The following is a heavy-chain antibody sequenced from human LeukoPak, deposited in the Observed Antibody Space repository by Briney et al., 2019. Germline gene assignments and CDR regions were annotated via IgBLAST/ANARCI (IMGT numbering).Heavy chain of an antibody. V-gene: IGHV3-30*04. CDR3: ARDIAVARGYYYYGMDV. J-gene: IGHJ6*04. Sequence: GRSLRLSCAASGFTFSSYAMHCVRQAPGKGLEWVAVISYDGSNKYYADSVKGRFTISRDNSKNTLYLQMNSMRAEDTAVYYCARDIAVARGYYYYGMDVWGKGTTVTVSS. CDR1: GFTFSSYA. CDR2: ISYDGSNK. D-gene: IGHD6-19*01.